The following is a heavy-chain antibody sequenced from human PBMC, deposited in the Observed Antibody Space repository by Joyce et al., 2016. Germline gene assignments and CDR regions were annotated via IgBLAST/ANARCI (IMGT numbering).Heavy chain of an antibody. CDR2: IWHDGSHQ. CDR3: ARAGDYDPFIFDP. Sequence: VQLVESGGGVVRPGRSLRLSCAASGFSFSVYGMHWVRQAPGKGLEWVAVIWHDGSHQYYADSAKGRFTVSRDNAANTLYLQMNNLRAEDTAVYFCARAGDYDPFIFDPWGQGTLVTVSS. J-gene: IGHJ5*02. CDR1: GFSFSVYG. V-gene: IGHV3-33*01. D-gene: IGHD4-17*01.